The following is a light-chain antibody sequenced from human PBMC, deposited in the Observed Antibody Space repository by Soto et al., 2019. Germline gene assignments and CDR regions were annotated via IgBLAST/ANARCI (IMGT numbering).Light chain of an antibody. CDR2: DAS. CDR3: QQRSSWPWT. Sequence: EVVLTQSPATLSCSAGERSALSCRASQSLSSYFAWYQQTPGRAPRVLIYDASSRATGVPVRFSGSGSGANFTLTISSLEPEDSAIYYCQQRSSWPWTFGQGTKVDIK. J-gene: IGKJ1*01. CDR1: QSLSSY. V-gene: IGKV3-11*01.